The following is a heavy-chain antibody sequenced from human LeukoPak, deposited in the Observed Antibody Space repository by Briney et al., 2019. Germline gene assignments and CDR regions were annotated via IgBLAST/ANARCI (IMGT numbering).Heavy chain of an antibody. V-gene: IGHV4-34*01. D-gene: IGHD2-2*01. J-gene: IGHJ5*02. Sequence: SETLSLTCAVYGGSFSGYYWSWIRQPPGKGLEWIGEINHSGSTNYNPSLKSRVTISVDTSKNQFSLKLSSVTAADTAVYYCARASKWVPAANNWFDPWGQGTLVTVSS. CDR2: INHSGST. CDR1: GGSFSGYY. CDR3: ARASKWVPAANNWFDP.